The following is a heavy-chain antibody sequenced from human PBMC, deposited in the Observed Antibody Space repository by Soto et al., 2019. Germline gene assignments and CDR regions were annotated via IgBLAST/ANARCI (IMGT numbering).Heavy chain of an antibody. CDR3: AIDGDDSGRFDY. CDR2: IYYSGST. J-gene: IGHJ4*02. Sequence: QVQLQESGPGLVKPSQTQSLTCTVSGGSISSGGYYWSWIRQHPGKGLEWIGYIYYSGSTYYNPSLKSRVTISVDTSKNQISLNLSFVTAADTAVYYCAIDGDDSGRFDYWGQGTLVTVSS. CDR1: GGSISSGGYY. D-gene: IGHD1-1*01. V-gene: IGHV4-31*03.